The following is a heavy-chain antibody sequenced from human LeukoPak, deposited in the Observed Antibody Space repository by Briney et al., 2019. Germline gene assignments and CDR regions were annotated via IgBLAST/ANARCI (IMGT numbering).Heavy chain of an antibody. CDR1: GYSFSSYW. CDR2: IYPRYSRT. J-gene: IGHJ4*02. D-gene: IGHD2-2*01. CDR3: ARHLSDITSSPNY. V-gene: IGHV5-51*01. Sequence: GESLKISCKGSGYSFSSYWIAWVRQMPGKGLEWMGVIYPRYSRTTYSPSFQDQVTISADKSISTAYLQWTSLKASDTAMYYCARHLSDITSSPNYWGPGTLVTVSS.